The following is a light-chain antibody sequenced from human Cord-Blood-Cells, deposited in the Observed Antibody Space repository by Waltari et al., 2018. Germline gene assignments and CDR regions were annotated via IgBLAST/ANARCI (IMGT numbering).Light chain of an antibody. Sequence: QSALTQPASVSGSPGQSITISCTGTSSDVGSYNLVSWYQQHPGKAPKLMIYEGSKPSAGVSNRFSGSKSGNPASLTISGLQAEDEADYYCCSYAGSYVFGTGTKVTVL. V-gene: IGLV2-23*01. CDR1: SSDVGSYNL. CDR2: EGS. CDR3: CSYAGSYV. J-gene: IGLJ1*01.